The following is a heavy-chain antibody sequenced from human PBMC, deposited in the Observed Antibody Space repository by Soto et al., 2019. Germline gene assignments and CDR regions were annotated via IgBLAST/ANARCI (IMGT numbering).Heavy chain of an antibody. CDR2: IYSGGNK. D-gene: IGHD1-1*01. V-gene: IGHV3-53*01. Sequence: GGSLRLSCTASGFTVSSNYMTWVRQAPGKGLEWVSVIYSGGNKYYADSVKGRFTSSRDKSKNTLYLQMNSLRAEDTAVYYCAGATGRYWGQGTLVTVSS. J-gene: IGHJ4*02. CDR3: AGATGRY. CDR1: GFTVSSNY.